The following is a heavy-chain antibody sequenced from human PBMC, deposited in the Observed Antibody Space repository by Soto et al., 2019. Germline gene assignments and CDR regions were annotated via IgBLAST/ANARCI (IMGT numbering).Heavy chain of an antibody. J-gene: IGHJ3*02. CDR2: SRADNSHP. CDR3: ARAANRFDVVWGRNDALDI. CDR1: GYRFTEFG. D-gene: IGHD3-16*01. V-gene: IGHV1-18*01. Sequence: QVQLLQSGPEVKKPGASVKVSCRAFGYRFTEFGISWVRQAPGQGREWVGWSRADNSHPNYAKSLQGRVNVTTDTSSNTAYMELTSLPSADTAVYYCARAANRFDVVWGRNDALDIWGQGTLVFVSS.